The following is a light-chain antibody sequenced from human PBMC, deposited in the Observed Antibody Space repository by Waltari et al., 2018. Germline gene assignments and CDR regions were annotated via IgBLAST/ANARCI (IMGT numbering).Light chain of an antibody. CDR1: HDIRNY. V-gene: IGKV1-33*01. Sequence: DIQMTQSPSSLSASVGDRITITCQASHDIRNYLNWYQQKPGQSPQPLIYLGAKRASGVPGRFSGSGSGTDFTLKISRVEAEDVGIYYCMQALDTVTFGPGTKVDI. CDR3: MQALDTVT. CDR2: LGA. J-gene: IGKJ3*01.